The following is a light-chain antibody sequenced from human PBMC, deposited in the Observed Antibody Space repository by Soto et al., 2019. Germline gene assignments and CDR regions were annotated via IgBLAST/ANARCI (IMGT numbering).Light chain of an antibody. Sequence: QSVLTQPPSVSAAPGQKVTISCSGSSSNIGNNYVSWYQQLPGTAPKLLIYDTSARPSGIPDRFSGSKSGTSATLGITGLQTGDEAHYFCGTWDSRLNAGVFGGGTKLTVL. CDR2: DTS. J-gene: IGLJ2*01. CDR1: SSNIGNNY. V-gene: IGLV1-51*01. CDR3: GTWDSRLNAGV.